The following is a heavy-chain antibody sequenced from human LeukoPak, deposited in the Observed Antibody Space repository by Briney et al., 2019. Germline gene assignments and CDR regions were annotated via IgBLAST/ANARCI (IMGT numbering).Heavy chain of an antibody. J-gene: IGHJ6*03. CDR3: ARARPSSSSGWYRYYYYYMDV. Sequence: GASVKVSCKASGGTFSSYAISWVRQAPGQGLEWMGGIIPIFGTANYAQKFQGRVTITTDESTSTAYMELSSLRSEDTAVYYCARARPSSSSGWYRYYYYYMDVWGKGTTVTVSS. CDR2: IIPIFGTA. CDR1: GGTFSSYA. D-gene: IGHD6-19*01. V-gene: IGHV1-69*05.